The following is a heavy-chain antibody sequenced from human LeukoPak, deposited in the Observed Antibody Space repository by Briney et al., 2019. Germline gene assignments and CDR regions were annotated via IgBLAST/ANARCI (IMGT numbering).Heavy chain of an antibody. D-gene: IGHD6-6*01. CDR3: ARHTPFIAARQDHYFDY. CDR2: IYYSGST. V-gene: IGHV4-39*01. Sequence: SECLSLTCTVSGGSISSSSYYWGWIRQPPGKGLEWIGSIYYSGSTYYNPSLKSRVTISVDTSKNQFSLKLSSVTAADTAVYYCARHTPFIAARQDHYFDYWGQGTLVTVSS. CDR1: GGSISSSSYY. J-gene: IGHJ4*02.